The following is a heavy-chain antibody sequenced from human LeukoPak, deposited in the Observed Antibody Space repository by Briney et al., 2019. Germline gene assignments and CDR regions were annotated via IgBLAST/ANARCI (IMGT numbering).Heavy chain of an antibody. D-gene: IGHD5-18*01. J-gene: IGHJ4*02. V-gene: IGHV3-7*01. CDR3: ARDARGGYTYGGLGQ. Sequence: GGSLRLSCAASGFSFTTYWMGWVRQAPGKGLEWVANINQGGTEKYYVYAVKGRFTSSRGNAKNSLDLQMNSLRAEDTAVYYCARDARGGYTYGGLGQWGQGTLVTVSS. CDR2: INQGGTEK. CDR1: GFSFTTYW.